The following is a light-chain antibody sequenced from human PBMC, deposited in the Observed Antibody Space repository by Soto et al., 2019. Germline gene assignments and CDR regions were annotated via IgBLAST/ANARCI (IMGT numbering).Light chain of an antibody. V-gene: IGKV3-20*01. CDR2: AAS. CDR1: QGVSSSY. CDR3: QQSSSSPIT. Sequence: EIVLTQSPGTLSLSPGERATLSCRASQGVSSSYLAWYQQQPGQAPRLLMSAASSRATGIPDRFSGSGSGTDFTLTISRLEAEDLEVYYCQQSSSSPITFGQGTRLEIK. J-gene: IGKJ5*01.